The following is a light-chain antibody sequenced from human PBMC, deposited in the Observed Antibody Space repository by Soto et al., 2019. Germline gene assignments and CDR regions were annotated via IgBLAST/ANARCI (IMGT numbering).Light chain of an antibody. CDR3: QSYDSSLSEYV. V-gene: IGLV1-40*01. CDR1: RSNIGTGYD. J-gene: IGLJ1*01. Sequence: HSLLTQPPSVSGAPGQSGTISCTGSRSNIGTGYDVHWYQQLPGTAPKLLIYGNSNRPSGVPDRFSGSKSGTSASLAITGLQAEDEADYYCQSYDSSLSEYVFGTGTKVTVL. CDR2: GNS.